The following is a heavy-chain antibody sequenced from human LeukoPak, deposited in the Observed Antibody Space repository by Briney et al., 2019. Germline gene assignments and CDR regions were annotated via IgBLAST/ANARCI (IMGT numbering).Heavy chain of an antibody. V-gene: IGHV3-74*01. Sequence: PGGSLRLSCAASGFIFRDYWMLWVRQAPGKGPISVARIDRDGFPTIYADSVKGRFTVSRNNARNTLYLQMDDLRDDDSAVYYCAASRWSGALDFWGKGSLVTVSS. CDR3: AASRWSGALDF. D-gene: IGHD3-3*01. CDR1: GFIFRDYW. CDR2: IDRDGFPT. J-gene: IGHJ4*02.